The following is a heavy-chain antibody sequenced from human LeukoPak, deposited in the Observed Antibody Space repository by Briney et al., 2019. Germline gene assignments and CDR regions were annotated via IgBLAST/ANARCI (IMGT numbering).Heavy chain of an antibody. CDR1: GGSISSYY. V-gene: IGHV4-59*01. J-gene: IGHJ6*02. CDR2: IYYSGST. Sequence: SETLSLTCTVSGGSISSYYWSWIRQPPGKGLEWIGYIYYSGSTNYNPSLKSRVTISVDTSKNQFSLKLSSVTAADTAVYYCARERALPLFYGMDVWGQGTTVTVSS. CDR3: ARERALPLFYGMDV.